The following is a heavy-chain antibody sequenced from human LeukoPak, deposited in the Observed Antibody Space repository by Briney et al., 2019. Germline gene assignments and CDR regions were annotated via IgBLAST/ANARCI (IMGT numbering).Heavy chain of an antibody. CDR2: IYISGST. J-gene: IGHJ5*02. CDR3: ARGYEDWYNWNYVGRNWFDP. D-gene: IGHD1-7*01. Sequence: SETLSLTCTVSGGSISSGSYYWSWIRQPAGKGLEWIGRIYISGSTNYNPSLKSRVTISVDTSKNQFSLKLSSVTAADTAVYYCARGYEDWYNWNYVGRNWFDPWGQGTLVTVSS. CDR1: GGSISSGSYY. V-gene: IGHV4-61*02.